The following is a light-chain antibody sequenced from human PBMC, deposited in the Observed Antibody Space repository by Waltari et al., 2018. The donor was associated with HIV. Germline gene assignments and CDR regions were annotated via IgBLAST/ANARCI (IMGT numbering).Light chain of an antibody. Sequence: EVLLPQSPATLSVSPGEPVTLSCSASQSVGASLAWYQHRPCPSPRRLVYGAYTTAPGVPARFRGRGFGTDFTLTISNLQSGDFAVYFCQQYSTWPLYTFGQGTKLEI. V-gene: IGKV3-15*01. CDR1: QSVGAS. CDR2: GAY. CDR3: QQYSTWPLYT. J-gene: IGKJ2*01.